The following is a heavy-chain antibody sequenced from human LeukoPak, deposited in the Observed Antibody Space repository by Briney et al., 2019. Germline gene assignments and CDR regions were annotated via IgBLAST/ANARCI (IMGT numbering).Heavy chain of an antibody. CDR2: ISSSSGTI. CDR1: GFTFSNYG. V-gene: IGHV3-48*01. Sequence: GGSLRLSCAASGFTFSNYGMNWVRQAPGKGLDWVSYISSSSGTIYYADSVKGRFTISRDNAKNSPYLQMNNLRAEDTAVYYCARDPDFWGQGILVTVSS. J-gene: IGHJ4*02. CDR3: ARDPDF.